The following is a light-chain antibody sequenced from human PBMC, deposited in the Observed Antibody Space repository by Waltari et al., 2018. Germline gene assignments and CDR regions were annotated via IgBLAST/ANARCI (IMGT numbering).Light chain of an antibody. V-gene: IGLV2-14*01. CDR1: DRDVGAYDF. Sequence: QSALTQPASVSGSPGQSLTIPCPGTDRDVGAYDFVPWYQQHPGKAPPLIIYEVSNRPSGISNRFSASKSGNTASLTISGLQAEDEADYYCSSYTTSSAPGVFGTGTRVTVL. J-gene: IGLJ1*01. CDR2: EVS. CDR3: SSYTTSSAPGV.